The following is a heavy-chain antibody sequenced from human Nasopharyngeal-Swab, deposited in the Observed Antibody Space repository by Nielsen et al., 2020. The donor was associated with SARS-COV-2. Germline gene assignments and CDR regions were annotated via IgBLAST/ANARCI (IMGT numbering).Heavy chain of an antibody. CDR2: ISGSGGST. D-gene: IGHD3-10*01. V-gene: IGHV3-23*01. CDR3: AKDLYYYGSGSYFDY. CDR1: GFTFSSYA. Sequence: GESPKISCAASGFTFSSYAMSWVRQAPGKGLEWVSAISGSGGSTYYADSVKGRFTISRDNSKNTLYLQMNSLRAEDTAVYYCAKDLYYYGSGSYFDYWGQGTLVTVSS. J-gene: IGHJ4*02.